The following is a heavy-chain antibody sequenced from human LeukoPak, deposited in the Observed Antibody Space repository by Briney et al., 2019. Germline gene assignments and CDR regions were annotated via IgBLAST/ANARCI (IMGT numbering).Heavy chain of an antibody. J-gene: IGHJ3*02. V-gene: IGHV4-4*07. CDR1: GASISSYS. CDR3: ARDPAPDAFDI. CDR2: IDSSGST. Sequence: SETLSLTCTGSGASISSYSWSWILQPAGKALEWIGRIDSSGSTNYNPSLKSRVTMSADTSKNHFSLKLSSVTAADTAVYYCARDPAPDAFDIWGQGTMVTVSS.